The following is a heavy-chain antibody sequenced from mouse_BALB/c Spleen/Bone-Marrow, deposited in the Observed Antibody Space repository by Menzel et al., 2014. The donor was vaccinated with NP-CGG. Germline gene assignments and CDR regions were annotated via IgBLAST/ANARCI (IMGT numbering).Heavy chain of an antibody. CDR1: GYSFTSYW. V-gene: IGHV1S127*01. Sequence: QVQLQQPGPQLVRPGASVKISCKASGYSFTSYWMHWVKQRPGQGLEWIGMIDPSDSETRLTQKFKDKATLTVDKSSSTAYMQLSSPTSEDSAVYYCASPSDGNPFAYWGQGTLVTVSA. J-gene: IGHJ3*01. D-gene: IGHD2-1*01. CDR3: ASPSDGNPFAY. CDR2: IDPSDSET.